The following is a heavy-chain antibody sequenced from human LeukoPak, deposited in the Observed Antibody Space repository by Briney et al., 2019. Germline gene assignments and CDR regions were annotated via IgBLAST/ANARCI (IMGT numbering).Heavy chain of an antibody. J-gene: IGHJ5*02. CDR1: GGPISGHY. CDR2: LHYTGST. CDR3: ARLHALGAEEFDP. D-gene: IGHD3-16*01. Sequence: SETLSLTCTVSGGPISGHYWSWIRQPPGKRLEWIGYLHYTGSTNYNPSLNSRITMSVDTPNNQFSLGLTSVTAADTAVYYCARLHALGAEEFDPWGQGALVTVSS. V-gene: IGHV4-59*11.